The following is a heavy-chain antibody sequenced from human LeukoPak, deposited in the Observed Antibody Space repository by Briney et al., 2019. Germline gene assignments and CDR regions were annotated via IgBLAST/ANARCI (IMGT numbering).Heavy chain of an antibody. CDR1: GYSFTSYW. V-gene: IGHV5-10-1*01. J-gene: IGHJ4*02. D-gene: IGHD3-10*01. CDR2: IDPSDSYT. CDR3: ARLPPGELASDY. Sequence: GEALKISYKGSGYSFTSYWISWGRQMPGKGVGWMGRIDPSDSYTNYSPSFQGHVTISADKSISTAYLQWSSLKASDTAMYYYARLPPGELASDYWGQGTLVTVSS.